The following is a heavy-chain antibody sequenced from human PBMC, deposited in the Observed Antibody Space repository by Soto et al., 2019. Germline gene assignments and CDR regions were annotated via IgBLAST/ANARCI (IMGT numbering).Heavy chain of an antibody. D-gene: IGHD5-18*01. V-gene: IGHV4-39*01. Sequence: QLQLQESGPGLVKPSETLSLTCTVSGGSISSSSYYWGWIRQPPGRALERIGTIYYSGSTYYNPALKRRVTISVDTSTNQFSLKLSSVTAADTAVYYCARHDASMVTSGYYGMDGWGQGTTVTVSS. J-gene: IGHJ6*02. CDR2: IYYSGST. CDR3: ARHDASMVTSGYYGMDG. CDR1: GGSISSSSYY.